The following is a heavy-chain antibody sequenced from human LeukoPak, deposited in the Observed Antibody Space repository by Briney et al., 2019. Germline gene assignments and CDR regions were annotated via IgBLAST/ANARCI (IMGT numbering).Heavy chain of an antibody. CDR3: VGTFTVFGVVSTIE. Sequence: ASVKVSCKASGYTFTSYGISWVRQAPGQGLEWMGWISAYNGNTNYAQKLQGRVTMTTDTSTSTAYMELRSLRSDDTAVYYCVGTFTVFGVVSTIEWGQGTLVTVSS. D-gene: IGHD3-3*01. V-gene: IGHV1-18*01. CDR2: ISAYNGNT. CDR1: GYTFTSYG. J-gene: IGHJ4*02.